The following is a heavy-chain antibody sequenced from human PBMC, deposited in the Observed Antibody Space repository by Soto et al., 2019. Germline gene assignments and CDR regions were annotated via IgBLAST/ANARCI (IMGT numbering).Heavy chain of an antibody. CDR1: GFSFSTYP. Sequence: EVPLLESGGGLVQPGGSLRLSCATSGFSFSTYPMSWVRQAPGKGLEWVTAISANGRGTSYADSVKGRFTILRDNSKNTLVLQMNSLRADDTAVYFCVKKRSYDRTNYDHFDYWGQGTLVTVSS. V-gene: IGHV3-23*01. D-gene: IGHD3-22*01. J-gene: IGHJ4*02. CDR3: VKKRSYDRTNYDHFDY. CDR2: ISANGRGT.